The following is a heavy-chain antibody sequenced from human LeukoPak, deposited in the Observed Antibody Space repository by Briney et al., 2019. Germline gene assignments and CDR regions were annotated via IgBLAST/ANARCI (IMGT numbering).Heavy chain of an antibody. J-gene: IGHJ5*02. Sequence: ASVKVSCKASGYTFTSYYMHWVRQAPGQGLEWMGIINPSGGSTSYAQKFQGRVTITRDTSASTAYMELSSLRSEDTAVYYCARDASNWNARFDPWGQGTLVTVSS. CDR3: ARDASNWNARFDP. CDR1: GYTFTSYY. CDR2: INPSGGST. V-gene: IGHV1-46*01. D-gene: IGHD1-1*01.